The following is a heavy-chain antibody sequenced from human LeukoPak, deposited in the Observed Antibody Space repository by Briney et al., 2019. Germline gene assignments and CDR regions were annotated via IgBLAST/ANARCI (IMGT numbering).Heavy chain of an antibody. CDR2: IWYDGSNK. D-gene: IGHD3-10*01. J-gene: IGHJ6*02. V-gene: IGHV3-33*01. CDR3: ARAMVRGVIAYYYYYGMDV. Sequence: GGSLRLSCAASGFTFSSYGMHWVHQAPGKGLEWVAVIWYDGSNKYYADSVKGRFTISRDNSKNTLYLQMNSLRAEDTAVYYCARAMVRGVIAYYYYYGMDVWGQGTTVTVSS. CDR1: GFTFSSYG.